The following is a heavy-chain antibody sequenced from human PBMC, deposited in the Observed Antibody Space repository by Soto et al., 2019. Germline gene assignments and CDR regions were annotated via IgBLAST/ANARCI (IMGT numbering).Heavy chain of an antibody. D-gene: IGHD3-3*01. V-gene: IGHV4-39*01. CDR3: GRLHLEWLSANYYYYYYMDV. J-gene: IGHJ6*03. CDR2: IYYSGST. CDR1: GGSISSSSYY. Sequence: QLQLQESGPGLVKPSETLSLTCTVSGGSISSSSYYWGWIRQPPGKGLEWIGSIYYSGSTYYHPSLKNRVTISVDTTKNQDSLLLRSATAAEAAVYYCGRLHLEWLSANYYYYYYMDVWGKGTTVTVSS.